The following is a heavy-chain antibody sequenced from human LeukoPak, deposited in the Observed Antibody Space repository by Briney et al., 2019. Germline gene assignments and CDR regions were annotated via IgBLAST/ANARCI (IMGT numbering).Heavy chain of an antibody. Sequence: GGSLRLSCAASGFTVSTNYMSWVRPAPGKGLEWGSLIYSSGTTYYTDSVKGRFTISRDNSKNTLYLQMNSLRAEDTAVYYCARGNWHCSSISCYGSNWFDPWGQGTLVTVSS. CDR1: GFTVSTNY. J-gene: IGHJ5*02. D-gene: IGHD2-2*01. CDR2: IYSSGTT. V-gene: IGHV3-66*02. CDR3: ARGNWHCSSISCYGSNWFDP.